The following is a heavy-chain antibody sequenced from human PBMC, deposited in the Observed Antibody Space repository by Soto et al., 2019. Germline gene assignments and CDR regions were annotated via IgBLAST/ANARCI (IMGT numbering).Heavy chain of an antibody. J-gene: IGHJ4*02. CDR3: ATPYGDYYFGY. D-gene: IGHD4-17*01. CDR1: GGTFSSYT. V-gene: IGHV1-69*02. Sequence: QVQLVQSGAEVKKPGSSVKVSCKASGGTFSSYTISWVRQAPGQGLEWMGRIIPILGIANYAQKFQGRVTITADKSTSKAYMELSSLRSEDTAVYYCATPYGDYYFGYRGQGTLVTVSS. CDR2: IIPILGIA.